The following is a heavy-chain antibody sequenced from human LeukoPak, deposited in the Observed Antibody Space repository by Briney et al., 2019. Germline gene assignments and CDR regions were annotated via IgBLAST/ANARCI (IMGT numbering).Heavy chain of an antibody. CDR1: GSDFSRYW. V-gene: IGHV3-7*01. Sequence: GGSLRLSCAGSGSDFSRYWMAWVRQAPGKGLEWVASINQDVSRTHYVDSVKGRFTISRDNAKSSLLLQMTSLRVEDTAVYYCARLKDDVTKFDYWGQGTLVTVSS. D-gene: IGHD2-8*01. CDR3: ARLKDDVTKFDY. J-gene: IGHJ4*02. CDR2: INQDVSRT.